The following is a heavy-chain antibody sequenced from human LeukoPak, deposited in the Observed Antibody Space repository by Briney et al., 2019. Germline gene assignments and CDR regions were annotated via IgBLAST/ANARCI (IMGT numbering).Heavy chain of an antibody. D-gene: IGHD3-22*01. J-gene: IGHJ2*01. V-gene: IGHV1-3*01. Sequence: ASVKVSCKASGYTFTSYAMHWVRQAPGQRLEWMGWINAGNGNTKYSQKFQGRVTITRDTSASTAYMELSSLRSEDTAVYYCARDDSSGGYFDLWGRGTLVTVSS. CDR1: GYTFTSYA. CDR3: ARDDSSGGYFDL. CDR2: INAGNGNT.